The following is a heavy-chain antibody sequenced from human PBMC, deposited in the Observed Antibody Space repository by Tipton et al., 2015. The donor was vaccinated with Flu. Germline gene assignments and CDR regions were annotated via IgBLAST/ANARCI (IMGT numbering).Heavy chain of an antibody. CDR2: ISYSGNT. CDR3: ARARGYCSGGHCYSYYFDY. Sequence: TLSLTCKVSSVPISSGGYYWSWIRQHPGKDLEWIGFISYSGNTYYNPSLKGLGTISVDTSKNQFSLKLSSVTAADTAVYYCARARGYCSGGHCYSYYFDYWGQGTLVTVSS. D-gene: IGHD2-15*01. J-gene: IGHJ4*02. CDR1: SVPISSGGYY. V-gene: IGHV4-31*01.